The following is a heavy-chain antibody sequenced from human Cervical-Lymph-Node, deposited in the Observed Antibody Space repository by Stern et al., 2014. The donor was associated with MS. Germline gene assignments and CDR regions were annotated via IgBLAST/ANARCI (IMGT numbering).Heavy chain of an antibody. CDR1: GFIFSNSW. CDR3: AREGYCDY. Sequence: VQLVGSGGGLVQPGGSLRLSCAASGFIFSNSWMSWVRQAPGKGLEWVANTKYDGSEKNYVDSVKGRFTISRDNAKNTLYLQMNSLRAEDTAMYYCAREGYCDYWGQGTLVTVSS. J-gene: IGHJ4*02. V-gene: IGHV3-7*01. CDR2: TKYDGSEK. D-gene: IGHD2-15*01.